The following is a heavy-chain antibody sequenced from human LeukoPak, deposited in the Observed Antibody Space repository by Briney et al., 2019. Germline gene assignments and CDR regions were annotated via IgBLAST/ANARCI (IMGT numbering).Heavy chain of an antibody. CDR3: ARDGQEAEPYCSGGSCYSSQGWFDP. CDR1: GGSISSSSYY. Sequence: SETLSLTCTVSGGSISSSSYYWGWIRQPPGKGLEWIGSIYYSGSTYHNPSLKSRVTISVDTSKNQFSLKLSSVTAADTAVYYCARDGQEAEPYCSGGSCYSSQGWFDPWGQGTLVTVSS. D-gene: IGHD2-15*01. CDR2: IYYSGST. V-gene: IGHV4-39*07. J-gene: IGHJ5*02.